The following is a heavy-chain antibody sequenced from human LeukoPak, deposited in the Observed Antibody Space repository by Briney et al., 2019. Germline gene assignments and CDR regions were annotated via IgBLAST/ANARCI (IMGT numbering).Heavy chain of an antibody. CDR1: GYTFTSYY. CDR3: ARVPHYDILTGYYPMDV. CDR2: INPSGGST. J-gene: IGHJ6*03. D-gene: IGHD3-9*01. Sequence: GASVKVSCKASGYTFTSYYMHWVRQAPGQGLEWMGIINPSGGSTSYAQKFQGRVTMTRDMSTSTVYMELSRLRSDDTAVYYCARVPHYDILTGYYPMDVWGKGTTVTVSS. V-gene: IGHV1-46*01.